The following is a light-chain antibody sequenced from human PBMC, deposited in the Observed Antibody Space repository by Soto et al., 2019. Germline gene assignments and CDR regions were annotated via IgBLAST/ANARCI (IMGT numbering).Light chain of an antibody. CDR3: QQLYSYPLT. CDR1: QSVGSTY. CDR2: GAS. Sequence: EVVLTQSPGTLSLSPGERATLSCRASQSVGSTYLAWYQQKPGQAPRLLIYGASSRATGIPDRFTGSGSGTDFTLTISRLEPEDSATYFCQQLYSYPLTFGGGTTVEF. J-gene: IGKJ4*01. V-gene: IGKV3-20*01.